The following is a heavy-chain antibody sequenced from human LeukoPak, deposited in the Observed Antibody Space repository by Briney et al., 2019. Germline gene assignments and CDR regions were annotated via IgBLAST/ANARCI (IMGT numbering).Heavy chain of an antibody. CDR1: GFTFSNYW. Sequence: GGSLRLSCAASGFTFSNYWMHWVRQAPGKRLVWVSRINSDGSTTNYADSVKGRFTISRDNAKNTLFLQMNSLRAEDTAVYYCASLQNVPSYYYYYVMDVWGQGTTVTVSS. CDR3: ASLQNVPSYYYYYVMDV. D-gene: IGHD2/OR15-2a*01. CDR2: INSDGSTT. V-gene: IGHV3-74*01. J-gene: IGHJ6*02.